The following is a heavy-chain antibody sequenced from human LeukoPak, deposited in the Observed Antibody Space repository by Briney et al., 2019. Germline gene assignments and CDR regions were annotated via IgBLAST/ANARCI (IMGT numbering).Heavy chain of an antibody. CDR2: IYYSGST. J-gene: IGHJ5*02. Sequence: SETLSLTCTVSGGSISSYYWSWIRQHPGKGLEWIGCIYYSGSTYYNPSLKSRVTISVDTSKNQFSLKLSSVTAADTAVYYCARSDFWSGYYIPWFDPWGQGTLVTVSS. D-gene: IGHD3-3*01. CDR3: ARSDFWSGYYIPWFDP. V-gene: IGHV4-59*06. CDR1: GGSISSYY.